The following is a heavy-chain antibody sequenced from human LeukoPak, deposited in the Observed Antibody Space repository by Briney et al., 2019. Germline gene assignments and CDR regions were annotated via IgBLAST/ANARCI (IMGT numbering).Heavy chain of an antibody. CDR1: GFTFSNYA. CDR2: ISGSGDST. V-gene: IGHV3-23*01. D-gene: IGHD2-15*01. J-gene: IGHJ5*02. Sequence: PGGSLRLSCAASGFTFSNYAMSWVRQAPGKGLEWLSVISGSGDSTYYADSVKGRFTFSRDNSKNTLYLQMNSLRAEDTAVYYCAKDSRGVAAPDRWGQGTLVTVSS. CDR3: AKDSRGVAAPDR.